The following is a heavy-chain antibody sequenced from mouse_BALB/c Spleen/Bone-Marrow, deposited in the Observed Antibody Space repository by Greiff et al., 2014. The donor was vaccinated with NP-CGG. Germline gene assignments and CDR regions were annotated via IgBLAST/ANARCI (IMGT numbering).Heavy chain of an antibody. CDR2: IDPANGNT. D-gene: IGHD2-3*01. J-gene: IGHJ4*01. Sequence: VQLKESGAELVKPGASVKLSCTASGFNIKDTYMHWVKQRPEQGLEWIGRIDPANGNTKYDPKFQGKATITADTSSNTAYLQLSSLTSEDTAVYYCARCDGYYDYYAMDYWGQGTSVTVSS. CDR3: ARCDGYYDYYAMDY. V-gene: IGHV14-3*02. CDR1: GFNIKDTY.